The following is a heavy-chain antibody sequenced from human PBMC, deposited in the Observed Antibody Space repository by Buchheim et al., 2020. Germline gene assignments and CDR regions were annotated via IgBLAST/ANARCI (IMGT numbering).Heavy chain of an antibody. CDR3: ARDQRDQGYWYFDL. J-gene: IGHJ2*01. CDR2: ISGSDNTI. Sequence: VQLVESGGGLIQPGESLRLSCAASGFTFSSYGMNRVRQAPGKGLEWVSFISGSDNTIYYADSAKGRFTISRDNAKNSLVLPMNSLRVEDTAVYYCARDQRDQGYWYFDLWGRGT. V-gene: IGHV3-48*04. CDR1: GFTFSSYG.